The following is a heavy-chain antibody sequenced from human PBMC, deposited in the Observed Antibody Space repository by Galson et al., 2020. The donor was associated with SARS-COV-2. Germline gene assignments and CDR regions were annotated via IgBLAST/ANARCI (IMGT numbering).Heavy chain of an antibody. CDR3: ARNGGGLGY. Sequence: ASVKVSCKASGYTFIDNSLHWVRQAPGQGLDWMGWINPKSGDTKNAQTFQGRVTLTRDTSIGTAYMELSGLTSDDTAVYYCARNGGGLGYWGQGTLVSGSS. V-gene: IGHV1-2*02. J-gene: IGHJ4*02. CDR2: INPKSGDT. CDR1: GYTFIDNS.